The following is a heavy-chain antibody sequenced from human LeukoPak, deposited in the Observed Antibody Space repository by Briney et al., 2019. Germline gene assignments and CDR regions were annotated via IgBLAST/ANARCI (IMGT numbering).Heavy chain of an antibody. V-gene: IGHV4-34*01. D-gene: IGHD3-10*01. CDR2: INHSGST. J-gene: IGHJ4*02. Sequence: SETLSLTCAVYGGSFSGYYWSWIRQPPGKGLEWIGEINHSGSTNYNPSLKSRVTISVDTSKNQFSLKLSSVTAADTAVYYCARGTPITMVRGRKAGYFDYWGQGTLVTVSS. CDR3: ARGTPITMVRGRKAGYFDY. CDR1: GGSFSGYY.